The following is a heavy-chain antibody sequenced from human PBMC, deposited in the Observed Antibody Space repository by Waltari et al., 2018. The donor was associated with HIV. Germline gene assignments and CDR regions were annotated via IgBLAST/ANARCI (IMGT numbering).Heavy chain of an antibody. CDR1: GFSFSIYA. V-gene: IGHV3-23*01. CDR2: ISGSGDNR. J-gene: IGHJ5*02. CDR3: TKDPVTAVGNINWFDP. Sequence: EVQLLESGGGLVQPGGSLRLSCRASGFSFSIYAMNWVRQAPGKGLEGVSGISGSGDNRYYADSVKGRFTISRDNSKNKVFLQMKSLRPEDTAFYYCTKDPVTAVGNINWFDPWGQGTLVTVSS. D-gene: IGHD6-13*01.